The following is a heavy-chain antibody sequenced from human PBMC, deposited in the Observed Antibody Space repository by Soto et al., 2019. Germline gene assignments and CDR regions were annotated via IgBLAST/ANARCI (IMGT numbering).Heavy chain of an antibody. CDR3: ARDSTRIAAAGMGRGRQAGRFDP. D-gene: IGHD6-13*01. CDR1: GGSISSYY. CDR2: IYYSGST. J-gene: IGHJ5*02. V-gene: IGHV4-59*01. Sequence: KASETLSLTCTVSGGSISSYYWSWIRQPPGKGLEWIGYIYYSGSTNYNPSLKSRVTISVDTSKNQFSLKLSSVTAADTAVYYCARDSTRIAAAGMGRGRQAGRFDPWGQGTLVTVSS.